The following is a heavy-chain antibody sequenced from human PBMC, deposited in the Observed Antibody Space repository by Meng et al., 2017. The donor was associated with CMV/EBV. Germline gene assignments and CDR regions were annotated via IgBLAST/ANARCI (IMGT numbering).Heavy chain of an antibody. V-gene: IGHV1-2*02. CDR2: INPNSGGT. D-gene: IGHD6-13*01. J-gene: IGHJ4*02. Sequence: ASVKVSCKASGYTFTGYYMHWVRQAPGQGLEWMGWINPNSGGTNYAQKSQGRVTMTRDTSISTAYMELSRLRSDDTAVYYCARDLTPLGGQKEQQLENDYWGQGTLVTVSS. CDR3: ARDLTPLGGQKEQQLENDY. CDR1: GYTFTGYY.